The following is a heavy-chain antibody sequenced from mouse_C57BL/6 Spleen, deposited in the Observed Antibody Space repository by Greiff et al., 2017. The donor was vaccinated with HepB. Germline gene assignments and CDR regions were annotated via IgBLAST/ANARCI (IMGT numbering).Heavy chain of an antibody. CDR3: ARGAPTVVATPWFAY. CDR1: GYTFTSYW. CDR2: IHPNSGST. J-gene: IGHJ3*01. V-gene: IGHV1-64*01. Sequence: QVQLQQPGAELVKPGASVKLSCKASGYTFTSYWMHWVKQRPGQGLEWIGMIHPNSGSTNYNEKFKSKATLTVDKSSSTAYMQLSSLTSEDSAVYYCARGAPTVVATPWFAYWGQGTLVTVSA. D-gene: IGHD1-1*01.